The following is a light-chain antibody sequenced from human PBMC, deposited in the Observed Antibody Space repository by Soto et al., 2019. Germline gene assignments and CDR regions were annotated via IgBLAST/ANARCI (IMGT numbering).Light chain of an antibody. CDR3: QQSYSTSVT. CDR1: QSISIY. CDR2: AAS. J-gene: IGKJ1*01. Sequence: DIQMTQSPSSLSASVGDRVTITCRASQSISIYLNWYQQKPGKAPKLLIYAASSLQSGVPSRFSGSGSWTDFTLTISSLQPEDFATYYCQQSYSTSVTFGQGTKVEI. V-gene: IGKV1-39*01.